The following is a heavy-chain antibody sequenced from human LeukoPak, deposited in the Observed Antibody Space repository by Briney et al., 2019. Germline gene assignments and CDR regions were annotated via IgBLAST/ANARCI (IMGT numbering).Heavy chain of an antibody. Sequence: SETLSLTCAVYGGSFSGYYWSWIRQPPGKGLEWIGEINHSGSTNYNPSLKSRVTISVDTSKNQFSLKLSSVTAADTAVYYCARDWGAAAVPYAFDIWGQGTMVTVSS. J-gene: IGHJ3*02. CDR3: ARDWGAAAVPYAFDI. D-gene: IGHD6-13*01. CDR2: INHSGST. CDR1: GGSFSGYY. V-gene: IGHV4-34*01.